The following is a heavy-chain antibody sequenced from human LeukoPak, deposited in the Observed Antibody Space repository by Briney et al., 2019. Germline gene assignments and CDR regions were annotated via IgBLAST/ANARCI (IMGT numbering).Heavy chain of an antibody. J-gene: IGHJ4*02. CDR1: GGSISSYY. Sequence: SETLSLTCTVSGGSISSYYWSWIRQPPGKGLEWIGYIYYSGSTNYNPSLKSRVTISVDTSKNQFSLKLSSVTAADTAVYYCARDFDTSAYYDYWGQGTLVTVSS. CDR2: IYYSGST. CDR3: ARDFDTSAYYDY. V-gene: IGHV4-59*01. D-gene: IGHD3-22*01.